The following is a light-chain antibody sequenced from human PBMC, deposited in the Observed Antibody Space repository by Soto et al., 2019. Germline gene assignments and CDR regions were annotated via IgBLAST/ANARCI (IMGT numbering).Light chain of an antibody. V-gene: IGKV3-15*01. Sequence: EIVMTQSPATLSVSPGERVTLSCRASQSVSSNLAWYQQKPGQAPRLLIYGASTRATGIPARFSGSGSGTDFTLTISSLQSEDFATYYCQQANSFPISFGQGTRLEIK. J-gene: IGKJ5*01. CDR2: GAS. CDR3: QQANSFPIS. CDR1: QSVSSN.